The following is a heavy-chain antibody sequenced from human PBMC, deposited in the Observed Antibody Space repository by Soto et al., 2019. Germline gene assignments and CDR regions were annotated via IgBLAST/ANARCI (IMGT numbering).Heavy chain of an antibody. CDR1: GFTFRNHG. V-gene: IGHV3-33*08. CDR2: IYAGTIT. J-gene: IGHJ4*02. D-gene: IGHD3-22*01. Sequence: QAQLVESGGGAVQPGRSLRLSCVASGFTFRNHGMHWVRQAPGKGLEWVAVIYAGTITYYADSVKGRFTIYRDNSKNTLNLEMNSLRVKDTAVYYCARIPYDNSGTIFDYWGQGTLVTVSS. CDR3: ARIPYDNSGTIFDY.